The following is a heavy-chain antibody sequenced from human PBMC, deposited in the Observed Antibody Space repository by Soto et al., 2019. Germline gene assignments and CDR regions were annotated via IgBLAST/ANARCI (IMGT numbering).Heavy chain of an antibody. D-gene: IGHD3-16*01. CDR3: VREIKLSRLDY. J-gene: IGHJ4*02. CDR2: INTDGSVE. V-gene: IGHV3-74*03. Sequence: DVQLVESGGGLVQPAESLRLSFAASGLTFSSYWLHWGRQAPGQGLVWVSRINTDGSVEMYVVSVKGRFTISRDNAKNTLYIHMNMLRAEDTAVYYCVREIKLSRLDYWGQGTLVTVSS. CDR1: GLTFSSYW.